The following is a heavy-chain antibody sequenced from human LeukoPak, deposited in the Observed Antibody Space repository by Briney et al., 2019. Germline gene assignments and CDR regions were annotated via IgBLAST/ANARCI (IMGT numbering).Heavy chain of an antibody. V-gene: IGHV3-7*01. CDR3: ARTVRPVSCSGGSCRKDYYMDV. Sequence: PGGSLRLSCAASGFTFSSYSMSWVRQAPGKGLEWVANIKQDGSEKNYVGSVKGRFTISRDNAKNSLYLQMNSLRAEDTAVYYCARTVRPVSCSGGSCRKDYYMDVWGKGTTVTISS. CDR1: GFTFSSYS. J-gene: IGHJ6*03. D-gene: IGHD2-15*01. CDR2: IKQDGSEK.